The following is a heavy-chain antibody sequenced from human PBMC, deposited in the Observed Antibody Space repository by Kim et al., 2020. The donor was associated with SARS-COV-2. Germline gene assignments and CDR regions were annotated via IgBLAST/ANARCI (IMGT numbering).Heavy chain of an antibody. D-gene: IGHD6-6*01. V-gene: IGHV4-30-4*01. CDR3: ARDHELPFSIAGVGFDP. CDR1: GGSISSGDYY. Sequence: SETLSLTCTVSGGSISSGDYYWSWIRQPPGKGLEWIGYIYYSGSTYYNPSLKSRVTISVDTSKNQFSLKLSSVTAADTAVYYCARDHELPFSIAGVGFDPWGQGTLVTVSS. J-gene: IGHJ5*02. CDR2: IYYSGST.